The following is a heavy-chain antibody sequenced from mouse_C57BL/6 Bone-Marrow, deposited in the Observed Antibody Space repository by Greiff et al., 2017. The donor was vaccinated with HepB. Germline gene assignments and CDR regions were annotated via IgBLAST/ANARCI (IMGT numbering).Heavy chain of an antibody. Sequence: DVKLQESGAELVRPGASVKLSCTASGFNIKDYYMHWVKQRPEQGLGWIGWIDPENGDTEYALKFTGKATITEETSSNTAYLQLSSLTSEGTAVYYCTTDDYEGFAYWGQGTLVTVSA. CDR2: IDPENGDT. J-gene: IGHJ3*01. V-gene: IGHV14-4*01. CDR1: GFNIKDYY. D-gene: IGHD2-4*01. CDR3: TTDDYEGFAY.